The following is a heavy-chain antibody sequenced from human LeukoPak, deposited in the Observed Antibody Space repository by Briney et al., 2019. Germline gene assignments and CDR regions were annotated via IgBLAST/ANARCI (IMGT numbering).Heavy chain of an antibody. Sequence: GGSLRLSCAASGNYWMHWVRQAPGKGLVWVSHINSDGSWTSYADSVKGRFTISKDNAKNTVYLQMNSLRAEDTAVYYCSRDSLSSCGGDCYSGLDVWGQGTTVTVSS. D-gene: IGHD2-21*02. J-gene: IGHJ6*02. CDR1: GNYW. CDR2: INSDGSWT. CDR3: SRDSLSSCGGDCYSGLDV. V-gene: IGHV3-74*01.